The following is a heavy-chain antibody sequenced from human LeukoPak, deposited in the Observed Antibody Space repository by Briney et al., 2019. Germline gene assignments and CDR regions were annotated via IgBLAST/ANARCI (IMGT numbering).Heavy chain of an antibody. CDR1: GYSISSGYY. D-gene: IGHD6-19*01. CDR3: ASSGWAGYYYYMDV. Sequence: PSETLSLTCAVSGYSISSGYYWGWIRQPPGKGLEWTGSIYHSGSTYYNPSLRSRVTISVDTSKNQFSLKLSSVTAADTAVYYCASSGWAGYYYYMDVWGKGTTVTVSS. CDR2: IYHSGST. V-gene: IGHV4-38-2*01. J-gene: IGHJ6*03.